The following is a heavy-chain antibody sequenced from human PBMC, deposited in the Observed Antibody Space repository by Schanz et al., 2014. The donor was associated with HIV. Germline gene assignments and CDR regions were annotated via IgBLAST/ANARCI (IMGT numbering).Heavy chain of an antibody. CDR2: IIPKHGTS. Sequence: QVQLVQSGAEVKKPGSSVEVSCKASGDTFSTDAFSWVRQVPGQGLEWMGGIIPKHGTSTSAQRFKGRVAIAASTSTSTIYLELSRLRSEDSAVYSCARVVYDTQTGSYNGGWYYFDDWGLGTLVTVSS. CDR1: GDTFSTDA. D-gene: IGHD3-9*01. J-gene: IGHJ4*02. CDR3: ARVVYDTQTGSYNGGWYYFDD. V-gene: IGHV1-69*06.